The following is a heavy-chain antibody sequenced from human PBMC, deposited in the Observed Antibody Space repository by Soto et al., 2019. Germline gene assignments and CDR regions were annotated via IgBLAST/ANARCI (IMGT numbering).Heavy chain of an antibody. V-gene: IGHV4-31*02. CDR3: ARGGYDYVWGSYRSSLFDY. J-gene: IGHJ4*02. CDR1: GGSISSGGYY. D-gene: IGHD3-16*02. Sequence: PSETLSLTCTVSGGSISSGGYYWSWIRQHPGKGLEWIGYIYYSGSTYYNPSLKSRVTISVDTSRNQFSLKLSSVTAADTAVYYCARGGYDYVWGSYRSSLFDYWGQGTLVTVSS. CDR2: IYYSGST.